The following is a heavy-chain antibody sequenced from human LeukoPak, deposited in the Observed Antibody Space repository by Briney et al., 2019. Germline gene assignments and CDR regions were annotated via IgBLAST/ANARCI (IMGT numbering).Heavy chain of an antibody. CDR1: GYTFTGYY. V-gene: IGHV1-2*02. D-gene: IGHD6-19*01. J-gene: IGHJ6*03. CDR3: ARTGQWLYYYYMDV. Sequence: ASVKVSCKASGYTFTGYYMHWVRQAPGQGLEWMGWINPNSGGTNYAQKFQGRVTMTRDTSISTAYMELSRLRSDDTAVYYCARTGQWLYYYYMDVWGKGTTVTVSS. CDR2: INPNSGGT.